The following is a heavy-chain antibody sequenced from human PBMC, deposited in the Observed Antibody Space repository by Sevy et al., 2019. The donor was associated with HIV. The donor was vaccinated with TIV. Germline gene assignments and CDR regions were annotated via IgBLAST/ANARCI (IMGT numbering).Heavy chain of an antibody. Sequence: GGSLRLSCTASGFTFSTYAMTWVRQAPGKGLEWVSIISGSGGSTYYANSVKGRFTTSRDNSKNTLYLQMNSLRAEDTAVYYWAKSRTGILEAGTSVYFDYWGQGTLVTVSS. J-gene: IGHJ4*02. CDR1: GFTFSTYA. D-gene: IGHD6-19*01. CDR3: AKSRTGILEAGTSVYFDY. CDR2: ISGSGGST. V-gene: IGHV3-23*01.